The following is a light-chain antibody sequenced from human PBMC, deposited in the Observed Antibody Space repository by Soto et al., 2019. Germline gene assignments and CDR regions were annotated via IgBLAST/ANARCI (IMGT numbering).Light chain of an antibody. CDR2: KIS. Sequence: DIMMTQTPLSSPVTLGQPASISCRSSQSLVHSDGNTYLSWLQQRPGQPPRLLIYKISNRFSVVSDRFSGSGAGTDFTLQISRVEAEDVGIYYCMQSTQAPYTLGQGTKLEIE. CDR1: QSLVHSDGNTY. CDR3: MQSTQAPYT. V-gene: IGKV2-24*01. J-gene: IGKJ2*01.